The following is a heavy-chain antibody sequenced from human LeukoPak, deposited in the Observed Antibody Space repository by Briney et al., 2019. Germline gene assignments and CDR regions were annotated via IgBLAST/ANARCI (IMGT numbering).Heavy chain of an antibody. CDR2: IKTKTDGGTA. CDR3: TTYRDPRAGPTYFHFYAMDV. J-gene: IGHJ6*02. CDR1: GFTFNKAW. V-gene: IGHV3-15*01. D-gene: IGHD4-17*01. Sequence: PGGSLRLSCAASGFTFNKAWMNWVRQAPGMGLEWVGRIKTKTDGGTADYAEPVKGRFTISGDDSENALYLQMNNLKTEDTAVYYCTTYRDPRAGPTYFHFYAMDVWGQGTTVTVSS.